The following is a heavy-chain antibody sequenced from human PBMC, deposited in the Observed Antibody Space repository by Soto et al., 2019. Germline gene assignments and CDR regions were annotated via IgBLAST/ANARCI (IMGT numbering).Heavy chain of an antibody. J-gene: IGHJ4*02. V-gene: IGHV3-73*02. Sequence: EVQLVESGGGWVQPGGSLKLSCSGSGFSFSDSAIHWVRQASGQGLERVGRIRDKANHYATAYDVSVRGRFTISRDDSENTAYLQMNSLKTEDTAVYYCTRPPSGSYGDDSDYWGQGTLVTVSS. CDR1: GFSFSDSA. D-gene: IGHD1-26*01. CDR3: TRPPSGSYGDDSDY. CDR2: IRDKANHYAT.